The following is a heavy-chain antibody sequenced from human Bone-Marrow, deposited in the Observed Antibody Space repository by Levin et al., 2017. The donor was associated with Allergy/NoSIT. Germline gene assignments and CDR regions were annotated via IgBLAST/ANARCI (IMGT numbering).Heavy chain of an antibody. CDR3: ARYSGSGASAYFFDY. D-gene: IGHD3-10*01. CDR1: GGSISSAGYS. Sequence: PSQTLSLTCAVSGGSISSAGYSWNWIRQPPGKGLEWVGNIYPSGNAYYNPSLKSRVTISIDRSKNRFSLRLRSVTAADTAVYFCARYSGSGASAYFFDYWGQGTLVTVSS. CDR2: IYPSGNA. V-gene: IGHV4-30-2*01. J-gene: IGHJ4*02.